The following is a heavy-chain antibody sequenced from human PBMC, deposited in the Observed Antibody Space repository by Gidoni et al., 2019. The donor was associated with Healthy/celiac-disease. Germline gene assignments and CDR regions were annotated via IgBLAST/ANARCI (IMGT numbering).Heavy chain of an antibody. D-gene: IGHD3-10*01. V-gene: IGHV3-15*01. Sequence: EVQLADSGGGLVRPGGSLRLSGAASGFTFSNAWTTRVRQAPGQGLAQVGRMKSKTEGATTDSAAPVKGRFPISSAASKHTLYLQMNRLKTEDAAVYYCTASKLWFGGLWGPRYFQHWGQGTLVTVSS. CDR3: TASKLWFGGLWGPRYFQH. CDR2: MKSKTEGATT. CDR1: GFTFSNAW. J-gene: IGHJ1*01.